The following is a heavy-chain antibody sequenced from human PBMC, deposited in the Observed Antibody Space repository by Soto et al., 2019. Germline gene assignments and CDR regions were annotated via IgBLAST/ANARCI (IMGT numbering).Heavy chain of an antibody. D-gene: IGHD2-15*01. J-gene: IGHJ5*02. CDR1: GGSISSSSYY. CDR2: IYYSGST. CDR3: ARNQVYCSGGSCYVSLNWFDP. Sequence: QLQLQESGPGLVKPSETLSLTCTVSGGSISSSSYYWGWIRQPPGKGLEWIGSIYYSGSTYYNPSLNSRVTISVDTSKNQFSLKLSSVTAADTAVYYCARNQVYCSGGSCYVSLNWFDPWGQGTLVTVSS. V-gene: IGHV4-39*01.